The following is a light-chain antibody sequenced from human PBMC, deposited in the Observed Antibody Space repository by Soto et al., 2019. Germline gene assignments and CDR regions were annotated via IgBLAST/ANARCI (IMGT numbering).Light chain of an antibody. V-gene: IGLV2-14*02. Sequence: QSALTQPASVSGSPGQSITISCTGTSSDLGSYDLVSWYQQHPGKAPKLMVYEGSKRPSGVSDRFSGSKSAYTASLTISGLQAEDEADYYCCSYTSSTTPLFGGGTKLTVL. CDR2: EGS. CDR3: CSYTSSTTPL. J-gene: IGLJ2*01. CDR1: SSDLGSYDL.